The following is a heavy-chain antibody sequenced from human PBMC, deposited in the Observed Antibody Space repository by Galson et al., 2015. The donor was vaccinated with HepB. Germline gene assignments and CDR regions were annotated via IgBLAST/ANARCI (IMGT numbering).Heavy chain of an antibody. V-gene: IGHV1-69*13. CDR2: IIPIFGTA. Sequence: SVKVSCKASGGTFSSYAISWVRQAPGQGLEWMGGIIPIFGTANYAQKFQGRVTITADESTSTAYMELSSLRSEDTAVYYCARDGSLVGPVAGTFGYYYGMDVWGQGTTVTVSS. D-gene: IGHD6-19*01. CDR1: GGTFSSYA. CDR3: ARDGSLVGPVAGTFGYYYGMDV. J-gene: IGHJ6*02.